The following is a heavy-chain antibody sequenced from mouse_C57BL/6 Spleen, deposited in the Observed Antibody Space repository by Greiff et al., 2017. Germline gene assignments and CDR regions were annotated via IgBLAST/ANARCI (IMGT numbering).Heavy chain of an antibody. Sequence: QVQLQQPGAELVKPGASVKLSCKASGYTFTSYWMHWVKQRPGQGLEWIGMIHPNSGSTNYNEKFKSKATLTVDKSSSTAYMQLSSLTSEDSAVYYWARTNEGFAYWGQGTLVTVSA. J-gene: IGHJ3*01. CDR3: ARTNEGFAY. CDR1: GYTFTSYW. CDR2: IHPNSGST. V-gene: IGHV1-64*01.